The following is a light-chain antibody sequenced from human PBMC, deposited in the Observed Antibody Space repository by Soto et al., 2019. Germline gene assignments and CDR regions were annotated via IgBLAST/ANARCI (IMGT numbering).Light chain of an antibody. CDR2: GAS. Sequence: EIVLTQSPGTLPLSPGERATLSCRASQSISSGFLAWYQQKPGQAPRLLIHGASSRATGIPDRFSGSGSGTDFTLTISRLEPEDFAVYYCQLLTFGGGTKVEIK. V-gene: IGKV3-20*01. J-gene: IGKJ4*01. CDR3: QLLT. CDR1: QSISSGF.